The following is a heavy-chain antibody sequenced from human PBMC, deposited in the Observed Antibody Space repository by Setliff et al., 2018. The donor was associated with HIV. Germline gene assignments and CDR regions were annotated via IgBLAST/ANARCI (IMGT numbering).Heavy chain of an antibody. J-gene: IGHJ4*02. CDR1: GASFNDYY. CDR2: IHYTGST. Sequence: SETLSLTCTVSGASFNDYYWSWIRQPPGKGLEWLGYIHYTGSTNYNPSLRSRVTISSDTSKKQFSLKLNSVTAADTAVYYCVREGMPGTSVGNWGQGTLVTVSS. CDR3: VREGMPGTSVGN. D-gene: IGHD6-13*01. V-gene: IGHV4-59*01.